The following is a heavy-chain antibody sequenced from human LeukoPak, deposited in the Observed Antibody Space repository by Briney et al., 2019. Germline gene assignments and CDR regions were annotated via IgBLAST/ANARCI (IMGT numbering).Heavy chain of an antibody. J-gene: IGHJ3*02. CDR3: ARVGRFLEWLLSPFDAFDI. CDR2: IKQDGSEK. D-gene: IGHD3-3*01. Sequence: GGSLRLSCAASGFTFSSYWMSWVRQAPGKGLEWVANIKQDGSEKYYVDSVKGRFTISRDNAKNSLYLQMNSLRAEDTAVYYCARVGRFLEWLLSPFDAFDIWGQGTMVTVSS. CDR1: GFTFSSYW. V-gene: IGHV3-7*01.